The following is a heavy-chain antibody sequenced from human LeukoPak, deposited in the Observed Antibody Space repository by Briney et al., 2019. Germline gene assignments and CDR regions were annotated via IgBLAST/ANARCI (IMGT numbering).Heavy chain of an antibody. Sequence: GGSLRLSCAASGFTFSSYSMNWVRQAPGKGLEWVGRIKSKTDGGTTDYAAPVKGRFTISRDDSKNTLYLQMNSLKTEDTAVYYCTTDPYYYDSSDQDYFDYWDQGTLVTVFS. CDR1: GFTFSSYS. D-gene: IGHD3-22*01. CDR2: IKSKTDGGTT. J-gene: IGHJ4*02. V-gene: IGHV3-15*07. CDR3: TTDPYYYDSSDQDYFDY.